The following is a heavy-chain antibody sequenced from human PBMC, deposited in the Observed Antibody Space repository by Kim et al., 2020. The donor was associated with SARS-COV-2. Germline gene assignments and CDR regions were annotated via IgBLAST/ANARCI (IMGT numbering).Heavy chain of an antibody. V-gene: IGHV1-2*02. CDR2: INPNSGGT. CDR3: ARDLLWFGELLSYYYYGMDV. D-gene: IGHD3-10*01. CDR1: GYTFTGYY. J-gene: IGHJ6*02. Sequence: ASVKVSCKASGYTFTGYYMHWVRQAPGQGLEWMGWINPNSGGTNYAQKFQGRVTMTRDTSISTAYMELSRLRSDDTAVYYCARDLLWFGELLSYYYYGMDVWGQGTTVTVSS.